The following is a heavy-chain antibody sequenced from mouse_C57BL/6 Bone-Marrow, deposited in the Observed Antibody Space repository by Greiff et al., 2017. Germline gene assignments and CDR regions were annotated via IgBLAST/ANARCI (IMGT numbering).Heavy chain of an antibody. Sequence: LQQPGAELVKPGASVKMSCKASGYTFTSYWITWVKQRPGQGLEWIGDIYPGSGSTNYNEKFKSKATLTVDTSSCTAYMQLSSLTSEDSAVYYWARSSGVRFAYWGQGTLVTVSA. CDR2: IYPGSGST. V-gene: IGHV1-55*01. D-gene: IGHD5-1*01. CDR3: ARSSGVRFAY. CDR1: GYTFTSYW. J-gene: IGHJ3*01.